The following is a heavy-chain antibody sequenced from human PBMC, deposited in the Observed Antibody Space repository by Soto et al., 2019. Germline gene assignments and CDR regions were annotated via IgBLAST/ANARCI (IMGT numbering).Heavy chain of an antibody. J-gene: IGHJ4*02. CDR3: GRLNAKMFGDYSDSSAYPGFDY. D-gene: IGHD3-22*01. V-gene: IGHV4-34*01. Sequence: SETLSLTCAVYGGSFSGYYWSWIRQPPGEGLEWIGEINHSGSTNYDPSLKSRVTISVDTSVNQFSLQLSSVTAADTAVYYCGRLNAKMFGDYSDSSAYPGFDYWGQGTLVTVSS. CDR1: GGSFSGYY. CDR2: INHSGST.